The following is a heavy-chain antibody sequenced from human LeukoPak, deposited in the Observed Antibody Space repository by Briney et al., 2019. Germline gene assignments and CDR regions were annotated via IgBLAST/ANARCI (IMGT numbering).Heavy chain of an antibody. CDR3: AKDLSDPVMVIDS. CDR2: ISGSGGST. D-gene: IGHD5-18*01. J-gene: IGHJ4*02. CDR1: GFTFSSYG. V-gene: IGHV3-23*01. Sequence: GGSLRLSCAAFGFTFSSYGMSWVRQAPGKGLEWVSGISGSGGSTYYADSVKGRFTISRDNSKNTLYLQMNSLRAEDTAVYYCAKDLSDPVMVIDSWGQGTLVTVSS.